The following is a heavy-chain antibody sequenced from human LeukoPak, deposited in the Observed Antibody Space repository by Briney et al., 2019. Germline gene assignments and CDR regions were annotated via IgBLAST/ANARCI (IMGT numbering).Heavy chain of an antibody. CDR3: ARARLGFGELLSYYLQH. J-gene: IGHJ1*01. CDR2: IYYSGST. CDR1: GGSISSGGYY. V-gene: IGHV4-31*03. Sequence: SETLSLTCTVSGGSISSGGYYWSWIRQHPGKGLEWIGYIYYSGSTYYNPSLKSRVTISVDTSKNQFSLKLSSVTAADTAVYYCARARLGFGELLSYYLQHWGQGTLVTVSS. D-gene: IGHD3-10*01.